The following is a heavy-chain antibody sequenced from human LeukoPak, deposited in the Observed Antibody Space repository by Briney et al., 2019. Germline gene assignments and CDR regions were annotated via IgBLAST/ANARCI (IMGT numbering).Heavy chain of an antibody. D-gene: IGHD5-18*01. V-gene: IGHV4-61*02. CDR3: ASTYSYGRNFDY. J-gene: IGHJ4*02. Sequence: PSQTLSLTCTVSGGSISSGRYYWSWIRQPAGKGLEWIGRIYTSGSTNYNPSLKSRVTISVDTSKNQFSLKLSSVTAADTAVYYCASTYSYGRNFDYWGQGTLVTVSS. CDR1: GGSISSGRYY. CDR2: IYTSGST.